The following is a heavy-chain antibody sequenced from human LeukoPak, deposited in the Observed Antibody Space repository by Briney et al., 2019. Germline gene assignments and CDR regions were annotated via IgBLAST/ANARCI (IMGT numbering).Heavy chain of an antibody. CDR2: ISGSGGST. CDR3: ARDGIWSGYIDY. CDR1: GFTFSSHA. Sequence: HPGGSLRLSCAASGFTFSSHAMSWVRQAPGKGLEWVSAISGSGGSTYYADSVKGRFTISRDNSKNTLYLQMNSLRAEDTAVYYCARDGIWSGYIDYWGQGTLVTVSS. V-gene: IGHV3-23*01. J-gene: IGHJ4*02. D-gene: IGHD3-3*01.